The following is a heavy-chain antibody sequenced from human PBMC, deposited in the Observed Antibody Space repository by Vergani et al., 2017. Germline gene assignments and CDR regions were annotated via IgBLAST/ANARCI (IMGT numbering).Heavy chain of an antibody. CDR2: ILYDGSNK. CDR3: AKENDFNGY. J-gene: IGHJ4*02. D-gene: IGHD3/OR15-3a*01. V-gene: IGHV3-30*18. Sequence: QVQLVESGGGVVQPGRSLRLSCAASGFTFSSYGMHWVRQAPGKGLEWVAVILYDGSNKYYADSVKGRFTISRDNSKNTLYLQMNSLRAEDTAVYYCAKENDFNGYWGQGTLVTVSS. CDR1: GFTFSSYG.